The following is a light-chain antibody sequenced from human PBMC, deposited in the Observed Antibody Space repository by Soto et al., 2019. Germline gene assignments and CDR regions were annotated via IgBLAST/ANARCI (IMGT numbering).Light chain of an antibody. Sequence: EIVLTQSPGTLSLSPGERATLSCRASQSVSSSYLAWYQQKPGQAPRLLIYGASSRATGIPDRFSGSGSGTDFNLTISRLEPEDFAVYYCQHYGSSPSTFGQGTKVEIK. J-gene: IGKJ1*01. CDR2: GAS. V-gene: IGKV3-20*01. CDR3: QHYGSSPST. CDR1: QSVSSSY.